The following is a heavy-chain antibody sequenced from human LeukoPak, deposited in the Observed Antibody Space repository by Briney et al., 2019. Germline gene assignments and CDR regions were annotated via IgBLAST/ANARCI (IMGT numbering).Heavy chain of an antibody. J-gene: IGHJ4*02. Sequence: KPSETLSLTCTVSGDSISSYYWSWIRQPPGKGLEWIGYIDYSGGTKYNPSLKSRVSISVDTSKNQFSLKMSSVTAADTALYYCVREGSSSRFVDYWGQGTLVTVSS. V-gene: IGHV4-59*01. D-gene: IGHD3-10*01. CDR3: VREGSSSRFVDY. CDR2: IDYSGGT. CDR1: GDSISSYY.